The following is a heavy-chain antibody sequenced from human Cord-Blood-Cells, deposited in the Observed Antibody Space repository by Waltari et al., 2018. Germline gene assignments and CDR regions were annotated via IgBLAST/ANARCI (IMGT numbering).Heavy chain of an antibody. CDR2: INHSGST. CDR1: GGSFLGSY. V-gene: IGHV4-34*01. D-gene: IGHD6-13*01. CDR3: ARVQPNSSSWYGDAFDI. J-gene: IGHJ3*02. Sequence: QVQLHQWGAGLLKPSETLSLTFAVSGGSFLGSYCSWIRQPPGKGLEWIGEINHSGSTNYNPSLKSRVTISVDTSKNKFSLKLSSVTAADTAVYYCARVQPNSSSWYGDAFDIWGQGTMVTVSS.